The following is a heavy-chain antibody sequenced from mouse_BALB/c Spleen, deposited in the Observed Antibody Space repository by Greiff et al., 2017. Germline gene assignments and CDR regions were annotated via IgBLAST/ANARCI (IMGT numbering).Heavy chain of an antibody. Sequence: QVQLQQSGAELVKPGASVKLSCKASGYTFTSYWMHWVKQRPGQGLEWIGEINPSNGRTNYNEKFKSKATLTADKSSSTAYMQLRSLTSEDSAVYCCARAVMNRDAMDDWGQGTSVTVSS. CDR2: INPSNGRT. CDR3: ARAVMNRDAMDD. D-gene: IGHD2-14*01. J-gene: IGHJ4*01. V-gene: IGHV1S81*02. CDR1: GYTFTSYW.